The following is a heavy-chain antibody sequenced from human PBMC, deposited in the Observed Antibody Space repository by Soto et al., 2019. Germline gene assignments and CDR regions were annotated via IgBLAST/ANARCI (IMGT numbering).Heavy chain of an antibody. CDR2: IYYSGTT. Sequence: PSVTMSLTCTVSGGSISRGGYYCYWIRQHPGKGLEWIGYIYYSGTTYYNPSLKSRVTLSIDTSKNQFSLKLNSVTAADTAVYYCVSPEGYYDSSGYTLDYWGQGTLVTVSS. CDR3: VSPEGYYDSSGYTLDY. CDR1: GGSISRGGYY. J-gene: IGHJ4*02. V-gene: IGHV4-31*03. D-gene: IGHD3-22*01.